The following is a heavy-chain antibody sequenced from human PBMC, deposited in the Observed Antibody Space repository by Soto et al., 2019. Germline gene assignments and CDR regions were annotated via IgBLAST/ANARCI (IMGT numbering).Heavy chain of an antibody. CDR2: INPSGGST. CDR3: ARVYSSGWDNWFDP. J-gene: IGHJ5*02. Sequence: ASVKVSCKASGYSFTSYYIHWVRQAPGQRLEWMGMINPSGGSTSYAQKFQGRVTMTRDTSTNTVYMELSSLRSEDTAVYYCARVYSSGWDNWFDPRGQGTLVTVSS. CDR1: GYSFTSYY. D-gene: IGHD6-19*01. V-gene: IGHV1-46*01.